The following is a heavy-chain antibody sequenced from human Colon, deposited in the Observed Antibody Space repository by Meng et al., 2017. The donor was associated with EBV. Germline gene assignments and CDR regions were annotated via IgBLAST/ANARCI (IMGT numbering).Heavy chain of an antibody. D-gene: IGHD2-15*01. Sequence: QGAVRDSGPRLVKPSETLSLTCAVSGDSLSSANWWSWVRQPPGKGLEWIGEIHHNGNTNYNPSLKSRVTISVDKSKNQFVLKVTSVTAADTAVYYCARTAICIGGSCTTWDYWGQGALVTVSS. J-gene: IGHJ4*02. CDR2: IHHNGNT. CDR1: GDSLSSANW. CDR3: ARTAICIGGSCTTWDY. V-gene: IGHV4-4*02.